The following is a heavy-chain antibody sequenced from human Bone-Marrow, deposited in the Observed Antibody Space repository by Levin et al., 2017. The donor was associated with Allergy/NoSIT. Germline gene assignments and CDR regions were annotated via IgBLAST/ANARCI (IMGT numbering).Heavy chain of an antibody. V-gene: IGHV3-21*01. J-gene: IGHJ4*02. CDR3: ARDKEGDYVWGSYRPDYFAY. D-gene: IGHD3-16*02. CDR1: GFTFSSYS. Sequence: LSLTCAASGFTFSSYSMNWVRQAPGKGLEWVSSISSSSSYIYYADSVRGRFTISRDNAKNSLYLQMNSLRAEDTAVFYCARDKEGDYVWGSYRPDYFAYWGQGTLVTVSS. CDR2: ISSSSSYI.